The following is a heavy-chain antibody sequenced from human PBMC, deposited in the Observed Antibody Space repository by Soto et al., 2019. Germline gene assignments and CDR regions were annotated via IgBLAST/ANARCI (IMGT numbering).Heavy chain of an antibody. V-gene: IGHV1-69*12. CDR1: GGTFSSYA. J-gene: IGHJ6*02. CDR2: IIPIFGTA. Sequence: QVQLVQSGAEVKKPGSSVKVSCKACGGTFSSYAISWVRQAPGQGLEWMGGIIPIFGTANYAQKFQGRVTITADESTSTAYMELSSLRSEDTAVYYCARDQDVSNYHGMDVWGQGTTVTVSS. CDR3: ARDQDVSNYHGMDV. D-gene: IGHD4-4*01.